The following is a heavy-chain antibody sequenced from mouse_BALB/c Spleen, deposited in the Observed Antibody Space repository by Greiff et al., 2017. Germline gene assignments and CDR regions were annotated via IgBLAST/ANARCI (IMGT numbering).Heavy chain of an antibody. D-gene: IGHD4-1*01. CDR3: ASWDWFAY. V-gene: IGHV14-3*02. CDR1: GFNIKDTY. CDR2: IDPANGNT. J-gene: IGHJ3*01. Sequence: VQLKESGAELVKPGASVKLSCTASGFNIKDTYMHWVKQRPEQGLEWIGRIDPANGNTKYDPKFQGKATITADTSSNTAYLQLSSLTSEDTAVYYCASWDWFAYWGQGTLVTVSA.